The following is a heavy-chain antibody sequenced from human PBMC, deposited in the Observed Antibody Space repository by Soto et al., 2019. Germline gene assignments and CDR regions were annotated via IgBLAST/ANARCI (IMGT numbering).Heavy chain of an antibody. CDR3: ARERSTGTTGRRFDY. V-gene: IGHV4-31*03. D-gene: IGHD1-7*01. J-gene: IGHJ4*02. CDR2: IYYRGST. CDR1: GGSISSGGYY. Sequence: QVQLQESGPGLVKPSQTLSLTCTVSGGSISSGGYYWSWIRQHPGKGLEWIGYIYYRGSTYYNPSLKSRVTISVDTSKNQFSLKLSSVTAADTAVYYCARERSTGTTGRRFDYWGQGTLVTVSS.